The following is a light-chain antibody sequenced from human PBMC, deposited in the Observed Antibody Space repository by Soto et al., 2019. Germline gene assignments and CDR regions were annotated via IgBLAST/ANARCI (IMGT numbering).Light chain of an antibody. V-gene: IGKV3-20*01. CDR2: GAS. CDR3: QHYGGSPLT. CDR1: QSVNSNY. Sequence: EIVLTQSPGTLSLSPGERATLSCRASQSVNSNYLAWYQQKPGQAPRLLFSGASSRATGIPDRFSGSGSGADFTLTITRLEAEDFAVYLCQHYGGSPLTFGQGTKVDIK. J-gene: IGKJ1*01.